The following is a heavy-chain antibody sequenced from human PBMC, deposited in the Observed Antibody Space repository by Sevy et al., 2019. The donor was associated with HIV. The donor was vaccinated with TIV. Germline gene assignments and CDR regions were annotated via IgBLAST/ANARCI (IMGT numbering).Heavy chain of an antibody. Sequence: GGSLRLSCAASGFTFSYAWMSWVRQAPGKGLEWVGRIKSKSDGGTTDYAAPVKGRFTISRDDSKNMLYLQMKNLKTEDTAVYYCSLDPIIVLLVTDGMDVWGQGTTVTVSS. CDR3: SLDPIIVLLVTDGMDV. CDR1: GFTFSYAW. CDR2: IKSKSDGGTT. V-gene: IGHV3-15*01. J-gene: IGHJ6*02. D-gene: IGHD2-8*02.